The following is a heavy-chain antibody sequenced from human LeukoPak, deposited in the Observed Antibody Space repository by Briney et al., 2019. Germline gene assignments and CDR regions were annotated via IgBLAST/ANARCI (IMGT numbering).Heavy chain of an antibody. CDR3: VCERGRACSGGSCSQFDY. Sequence: GASVKVSCKASGYTFTSYAMNWVRQAPGQGLEWMGWINTNTGNPTYAQGFTGRFVFSLDTSVSTAYLQISSLKAEDTAVYYCVCERGRACSGGSCSQFDYWGQGTLVTVSS. D-gene: IGHD2-15*01. CDR1: GYTFTSYA. V-gene: IGHV7-4-1*02. J-gene: IGHJ4*02. CDR2: INTNTGNP.